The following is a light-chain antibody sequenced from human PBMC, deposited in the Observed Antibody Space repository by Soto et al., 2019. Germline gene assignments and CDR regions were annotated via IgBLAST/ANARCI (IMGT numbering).Light chain of an antibody. CDR2: GAS. V-gene: IGKV3-20*01. CDR1: QSVSNNY. J-gene: IGKJ1*01. CDR3: QQYGSSGT. Sequence: EIVLTQSPGTGSRPPLEVAALSGRGSQSVSNNYLAWYQQKPGQAPRLLIYGASNRATGIPDRFSGSGSGTDFTLTISRLETEDFAVYYCQQYGSSGTFGQGTKVDIK.